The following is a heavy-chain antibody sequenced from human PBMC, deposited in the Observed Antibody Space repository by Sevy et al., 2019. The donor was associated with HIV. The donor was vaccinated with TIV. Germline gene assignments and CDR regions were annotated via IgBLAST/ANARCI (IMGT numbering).Heavy chain of an antibody. CDR3: TRHNYDSSDYNAFDI. J-gene: IGHJ3*02. CDR2: IRNKANTYAT. V-gene: IGHV3-73*01. CDR1: GFTFSDSA. Sequence: GGSLRLSCAASGFTFSDSAMHWFRQASGKGLEWVGLIRNKANTYATTNGASVKGRFTISRDDSKNTAYLQMSSLKTEETAVYYCTRHNYDSSDYNAFDIWGQWTMVTVSS. D-gene: IGHD3-22*01.